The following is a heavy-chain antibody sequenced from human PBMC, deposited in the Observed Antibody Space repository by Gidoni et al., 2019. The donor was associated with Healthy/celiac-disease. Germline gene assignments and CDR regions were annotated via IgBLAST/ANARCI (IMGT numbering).Heavy chain of an antibody. V-gene: IGHV3-9*01. J-gene: IGHJ4*02. CDR3: AKDAWTYSDSSGYYDY. Sequence: EVQLVESGGGLVQPGRSLRLSCAASGFTFDDYAMHWVRQAPGKGLEWVSGISWNSGSIGYADSVKGRFTISRDNAKNSLYLQMNSLRAEDTALYYCAKDAWTYSDSSGYYDYWGQGTLVTVSS. CDR1: GFTFDDYA. CDR2: ISWNSGSI. D-gene: IGHD3-22*01.